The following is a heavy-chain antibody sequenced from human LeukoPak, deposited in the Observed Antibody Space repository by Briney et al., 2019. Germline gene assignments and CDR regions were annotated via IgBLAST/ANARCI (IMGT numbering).Heavy chain of an antibody. Sequence: GGSLRLSCAASGFTFSSHGMHWVSQAPGKGLEWVAFISYDGSNKYYADSVKGRFTISRDNCKNTLYLQMNSLRADDTAVYYCAKDRGSSGHFDYWGQGTLVTVSS. CDR1: GFTFSSHG. CDR2: ISYDGSNK. V-gene: IGHV3-30*18. CDR3: AKDRGSSGHFDY. D-gene: IGHD6-13*01. J-gene: IGHJ4*02.